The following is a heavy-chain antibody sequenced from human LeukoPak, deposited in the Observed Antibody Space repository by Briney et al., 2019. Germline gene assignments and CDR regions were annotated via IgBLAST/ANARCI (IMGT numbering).Heavy chain of an antibody. D-gene: IGHD2-2*01. J-gene: IGHJ4*02. Sequence: SETLSLTCTVSGGSISSSSYYWGWIRHPPGKGLEWIGSIYYNEEIYYSGRTYSGTSYFNPSLKSRVAASVDTSKNQFSLKLTSVTAADTAVYYCAKSQLMVWGQGTLVTVSS. CDR2: IYYNEEIYYSGRT. V-gene: IGHV4-39*01. CDR1: GGSISSSSYY. CDR3: AKSQLMV.